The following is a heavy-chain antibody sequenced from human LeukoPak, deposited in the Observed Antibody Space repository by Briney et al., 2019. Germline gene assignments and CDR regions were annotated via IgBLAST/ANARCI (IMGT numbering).Heavy chain of an antibody. V-gene: IGHV4-4*07. CDR3: ARGRYESTRLSPYYYYYMDV. Sequence: SETLSLTCTVSGGSISSYYWSWIRQPAGKGLEWIGRIYTSGSTIYNPSLKSRVTMSVDTSKNQFSLKLSSVTAADTAVYYCARGRYESTRLSPYYYYYMDVWGKGTTVTVSS. CDR2: IYTSGST. CDR1: GGSISSYY. D-gene: IGHD1-14*01. J-gene: IGHJ6*03.